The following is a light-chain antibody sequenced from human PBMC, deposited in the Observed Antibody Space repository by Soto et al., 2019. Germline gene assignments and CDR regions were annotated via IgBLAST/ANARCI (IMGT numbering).Light chain of an antibody. V-gene: IGKV3-20*01. CDR1: QSITSN. Sequence: EIEMTQSPGTLSVSPGERATLSCRASQSITSNLAWYQQKPGQAPRLLIYGASNRATGIPDRFSGSGSGTDFTLTISRLEPEDFAVYYCQQYGSSGTFGQGTKVEIK. J-gene: IGKJ1*01. CDR3: QQYGSSGT. CDR2: GAS.